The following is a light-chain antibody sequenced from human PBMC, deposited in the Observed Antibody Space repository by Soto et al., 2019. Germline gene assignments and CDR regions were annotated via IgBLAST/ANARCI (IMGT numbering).Light chain of an antibody. CDR1: QSISSY. Sequence: IQITKSPASLSASVGDRVTITCRASQSISSYLNWYQQKPGKAPKLLSYAASSLQSVVPSRFSGSGSGTDFTLTISSLQPEDCATYYCQQWRTFGQGTKVDIK. CDR3: QQWRT. V-gene: IGKV1-39*01. J-gene: IGKJ1*01. CDR2: AAS.